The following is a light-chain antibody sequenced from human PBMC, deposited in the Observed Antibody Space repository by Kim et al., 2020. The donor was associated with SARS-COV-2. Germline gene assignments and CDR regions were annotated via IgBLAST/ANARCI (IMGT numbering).Light chain of an antibody. V-gene: IGKV1-5*01. CDR3: QQYDTYST. Sequence: DIQMTQSPSTLSASVGDRVTITCRASQSINSWLAWYQQKPGKAPKLLFSDASNLESGVPSRFSGSGSGTEFTLTISSLQPDDFATYYCQQYDTYSTFGQGTKLEI. CDR2: DAS. J-gene: IGKJ2*01. CDR1: QSINSW.